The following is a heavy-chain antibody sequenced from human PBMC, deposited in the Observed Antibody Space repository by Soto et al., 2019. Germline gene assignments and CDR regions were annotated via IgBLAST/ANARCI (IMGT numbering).Heavy chain of an antibody. Sequence: ASVKVSCKASGYTFTSYATHWVRQAPGQRLEWMGWINAGNGNTKYSQKFQGRVTITRDTSASTAYMELSSLRSEDTAVYYCAREAAPDIAAFDIWGQGTMVTVSS. CDR3: AREAAPDIAAFDI. CDR1: GYTFTSYA. CDR2: INAGNGNT. D-gene: IGHD2-15*01. J-gene: IGHJ3*02. V-gene: IGHV1-3*01.